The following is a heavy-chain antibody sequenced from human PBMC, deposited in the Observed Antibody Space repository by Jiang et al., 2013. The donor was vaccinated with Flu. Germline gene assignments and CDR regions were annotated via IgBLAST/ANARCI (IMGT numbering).Heavy chain of an antibody. CDR1: GDSISAYY. CDR3: ARIRYNSSWFIDF. V-gene: IGHV4-4*07. CDR2: IYTSGIT. D-gene: IGHD6-13*01. J-gene: IGHJ4*02. Sequence: GPGLVKPSETLSLTCTVSGDSISAYYCGWIRQPAGKGLEWIGRIYTSGITDYNPSLNSRVTMSVDTSKNQFSLKLNSVTAADTAVYYCARIRYNSSWFIDFWGQGILVTVSS.